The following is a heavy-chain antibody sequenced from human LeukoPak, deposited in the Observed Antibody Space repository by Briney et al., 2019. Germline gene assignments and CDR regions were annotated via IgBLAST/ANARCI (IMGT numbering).Heavy chain of an antibody. J-gene: IGHJ6*02. CDR2: ISSRGSTI. V-gene: IGHV3-11*01. Sequence: GGSLRLSCAASGFTFSDYYMSWIRQAPGKGLEWVSYISSRGSTIYYADSVKGRFTISRDNAKNSLYLQMNSLRAEDTAVYYCANSGGFGHYYYYGMDVWGQGTTVTVSS. D-gene: IGHD3-10*01. CDR1: GFTFSDYY. CDR3: ANSGGFGHYYYYGMDV.